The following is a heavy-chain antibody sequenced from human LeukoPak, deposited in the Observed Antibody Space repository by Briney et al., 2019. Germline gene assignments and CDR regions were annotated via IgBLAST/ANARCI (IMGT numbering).Heavy chain of an antibody. Sequence: PSETLSLTCTVSGAPVSSCSLSWLRQPAGKGLEWIGRIYTSGSTNYNPSLKSRVTMSVDTSKNQFSQKLSPLTAADTAVYYCARSHRADCHDYGGSLVYWGQGTLVTVSS. CDR2: IYTSGST. CDR3: ARSHRADCHDYGGSLVY. CDR1: GAPVSSCS. D-gene: IGHD4-23*01. V-gene: IGHV4-4*07. J-gene: IGHJ4*02.